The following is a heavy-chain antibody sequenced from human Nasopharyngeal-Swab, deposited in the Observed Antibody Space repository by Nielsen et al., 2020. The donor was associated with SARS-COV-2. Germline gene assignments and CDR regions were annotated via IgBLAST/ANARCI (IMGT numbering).Heavy chain of an antibody. V-gene: IGHV1-18*01. CDR2: ISAYNGNT. J-gene: IGHJ6*02. Sequence: ASVKVSCKASGYTSTSYGISWVRQAPGQGLEWMGWISAYNGNTNYAQKLQGRVTMTTDTSTSTAYMELRSLRSDDTAVYYCASPTYCSSTSCSYGMDVWGQGTTVTVSS. CDR3: ASPTYCSSTSCSYGMDV. D-gene: IGHD2-2*01. CDR1: GYTSTSYG.